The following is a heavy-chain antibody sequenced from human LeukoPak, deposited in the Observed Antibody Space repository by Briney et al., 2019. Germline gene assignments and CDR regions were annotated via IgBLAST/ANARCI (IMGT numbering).Heavy chain of an antibody. CDR2: ISSSSSTI. CDR1: GFTFSSYS. D-gene: IGHD2-15*01. V-gene: IGHV3-48*01. Sequence: GGSLRLSCAASGFTFSSYSMNWVRQAPGKGLEWVSYISSSSSTIYYADSVKGRFTISRDNSKNTLYLQMNSLRAEDTAVYYCAKVGCSGGSCHLDYWGQGTLVTVSS. CDR3: AKVGCSGGSCHLDY. J-gene: IGHJ4*02.